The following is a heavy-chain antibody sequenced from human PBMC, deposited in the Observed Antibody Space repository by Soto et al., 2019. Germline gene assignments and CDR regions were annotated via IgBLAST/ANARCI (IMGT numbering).Heavy chain of an antibody. J-gene: IGHJ4*02. CDR3: ARGGGGGWYNYDH. CDR1: GYTFSSYG. Sequence: QVQLVQSGAEVKKPGASVKVSCKASGYTFSSYGIGWVRQAPGQGLEWMGWITINSGKTNYAQKFQDRVTMTTDTSTITASMERRSLKYDDTAMYYCARGGGGGWYNYDHWGQGTLVTVSS. CDR2: ITINSGKT. V-gene: IGHV1-18*01. D-gene: IGHD6-19*01.